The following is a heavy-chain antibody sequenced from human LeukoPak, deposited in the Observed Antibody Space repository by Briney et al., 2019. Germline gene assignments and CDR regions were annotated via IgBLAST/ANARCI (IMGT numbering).Heavy chain of an antibody. J-gene: IGHJ4*02. CDR1: GFTFSSSA. CDR2: ISGSGSST. Sequence: GGSLRLSCAASGFTFSSSAMSWVRQVPGKGLEWVSAISGSGSSTYYADSVKGRFTISRDNSKNTPYLQMNSLRAEDTAVYYCGATPGDYWSQGTLVTVSS. V-gene: IGHV3-23*01. CDR3: GATPGDY.